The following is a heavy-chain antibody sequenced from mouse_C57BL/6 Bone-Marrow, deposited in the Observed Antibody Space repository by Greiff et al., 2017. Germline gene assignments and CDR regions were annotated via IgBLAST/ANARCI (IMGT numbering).Heavy chain of an antibody. CDR2: ISSGGSYT. CDR3: AIHPFFYY. V-gene: IGHV5-6*01. Sequence: EVQGVESGGDLVKPGGSLKLSCAASGFTFSSYGMSWVRQTPDKRLEWVATISSGGSYTYYPDSVKGRFTISRDNAKNTLYLQMSSLKSEDTAMYYCAIHPFFYYWGQGTTLTVSS. J-gene: IGHJ2*01. CDR1: GFTFSSYG.